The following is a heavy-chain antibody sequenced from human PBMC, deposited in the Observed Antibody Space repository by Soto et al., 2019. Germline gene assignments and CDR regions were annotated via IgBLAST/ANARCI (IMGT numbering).Heavy chain of an antibody. J-gene: IGHJ3*02. D-gene: IGHD1-20*01. V-gene: IGHV4-31*03. CDR3: ARGNNGAGAFDI. CDR1: GGSINSGGYY. Sequence: SETLSLTCTVSGGSINSGGYYWRWIRQHPGKGLEWIGYIYYSGNTYYNPSLKSRVTISVDTSKNQFSLKMSSVTAADTAVYYCARGNNGAGAFDIWGQGTMVTVSS. CDR2: IYYSGNT.